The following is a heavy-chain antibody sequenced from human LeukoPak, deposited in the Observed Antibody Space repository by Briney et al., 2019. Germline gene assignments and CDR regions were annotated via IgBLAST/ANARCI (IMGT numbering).Heavy chain of an antibody. Sequence: GGSLKLSCAASGFDLSGFYMHWVRQAPGKGLEWVSGISDSGGTTYYADSVKGRFTISRDNSKNTLYLQMNSLRAEDTAVYYCAKHSYRVDSFTDYWGQGTLVTVSS. CDR1: GFDLSGFY. CDR3: AKHSYRVDSFTDY. V-gene: IGHV3-23*01. CDR2: ISDSGGTT. D-gene: IGHD5-12*01. J-gene: IGHJ4*02.